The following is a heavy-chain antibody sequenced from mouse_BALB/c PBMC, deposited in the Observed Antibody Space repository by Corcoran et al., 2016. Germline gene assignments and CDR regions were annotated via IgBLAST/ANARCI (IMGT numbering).Heavy chain of an antibody. V-gene: IGHV9-1*02. D-gene: IGHD2-4*01. CDR3: ARWGTSMITSSFDY. CDR1: GYTFTNYG. J-gene: IGHJ2*01. CDR2: INTYTGEP. Sequence: QIPLVQSGPELKKPGETVKISCKASGYTFTNYGMNWVNQAPGKGLKWMGWINTYTGEPTYADDFKGRFAFSLETSASTAYLQINNLKNEDMATYFCARWGTSMITSSFDYWCQGTTLTGSS.